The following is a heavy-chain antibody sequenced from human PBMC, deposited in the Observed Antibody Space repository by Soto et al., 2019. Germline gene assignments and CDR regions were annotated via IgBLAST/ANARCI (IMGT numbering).Heavy chain of an antibody. J-gene: IGHJ1*01. CDR1: GGSFSGYY. CDR3: ARTWYCSGGSCYYDGFQH. V-gene: IGHV4-34*01. CDR2: INHSGST. Sequence: QVQLQQWGAGLLKPSETLSLTCAVYGGSFSGYYWSWIRQPPGKGLEWIGEINHSGSTNYNPSLKSRVTISVDTSKNQFSLKLSSVTAADTAVYYWARTWYCSGGSCYYDGFQHWGRVSLVTVAS. D-gene: IGHD2-15*01.